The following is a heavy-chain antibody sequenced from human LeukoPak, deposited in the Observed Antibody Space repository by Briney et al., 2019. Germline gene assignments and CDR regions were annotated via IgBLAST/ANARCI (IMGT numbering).Heavy chain of an antibody. CDR1: GDSITTSSYY. Sequence: SETLSLTCSVSGDSITTSSYYWGWIRQSPGEGLEWIGNIYYNGSTYYNPSLKSRVTISIDTSKNQFSLKLTSVTAADTAVYYCASWYDSGWSAPYFDYWGQGTLVTVSS. CDR3: ASWYDSGWSAPYFDY. J-gene: IGHJ4*02. V-gene: IGHV4-39*07. CDR2: IYYNGST. D-gene: IGHD6-19*01.